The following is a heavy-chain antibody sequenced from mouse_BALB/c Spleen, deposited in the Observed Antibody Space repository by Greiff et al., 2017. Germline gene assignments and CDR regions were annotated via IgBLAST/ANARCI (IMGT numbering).Heavy chain of an antibody. D-gene: IGHD2-3*01. J-gene: IGHJ1*01. V-gene: IGHV2-4-1*01. CDR1: GFSLTSYG. CDR3: ARNWGGYYVKYFDV. CDR2: IWSGGST. Sequence: QLQQSGPGLVQPSQSLSITCPVSGFSLTSYGVHWVRQSPGKGLEWLGVIWSGGSTDYNAAFISRLSISKDNSKSQVFFKMNSLQADDTAIYYCARNWGGYYVKYFDVWGAGTTVTVSS.